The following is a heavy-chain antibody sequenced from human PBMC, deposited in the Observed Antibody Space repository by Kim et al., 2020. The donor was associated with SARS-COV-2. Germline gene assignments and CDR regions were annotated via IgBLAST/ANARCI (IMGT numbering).Heavy chain of an antibody. CDR3: ARDRGKRSSGSYLSYFDY. CDR2: INAGNGNT. Sequence: ASVKVSCKASGYTFTSYAMHWVRQAPGQRLEWMGWINAGNGNTKYSQKFQGRVTITRDTSASTAYMELSSLRSEDTAVYYCARDRGKRSSGSYLSYFDYWGQGTLVTVSS. CDR1: GYTFTSYA. J-gene: IGHJ4*02. D-gene: IGHD1-26*01. V-gene: IGHV1-3*01.